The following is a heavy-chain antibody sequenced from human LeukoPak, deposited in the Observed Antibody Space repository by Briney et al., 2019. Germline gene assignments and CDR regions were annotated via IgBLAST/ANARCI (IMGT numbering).Heavy chain of an antibody. CDR2: IDGTDGGS. Sequence: PGGFLRLSCAASGFRFSSHVMSWVRQAPGKGLEYVSSIDGTDGGSYYADSVKGRFTISRDNSKNTLFLQMNSLRVEDTAVYYCERVDSGNYDYWGQGTLLTVSS. CDR3: ERVDSGNYDY. D-gene: IGHD1-26*01. V-gene: IGHV3-23*01. J-gene: IGHJ4*02. CDR1: GFRFSSHV.